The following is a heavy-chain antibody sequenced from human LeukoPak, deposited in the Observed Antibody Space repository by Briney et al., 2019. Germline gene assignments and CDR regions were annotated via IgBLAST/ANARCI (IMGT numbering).Heavy chain of an antibody. Sequence: ASVKVSCKASGYTFTSYYMHWVRQAPGQGLEWMGRIIPILGIANYAQKFQGRVTITADKSTSTAYMELSSLRSEDTAVYYCARIMEMPTYYYGMDVWGQGTTVTVSS. CDR2: IIPILGIA. J-gene: IGHJ6*02. CDR3: ARIMEMPTYYYGMDV. CDR1: GYTFTSYY. D-gene: IGHD3-16*01. V-gene: IGHV1-69*02.